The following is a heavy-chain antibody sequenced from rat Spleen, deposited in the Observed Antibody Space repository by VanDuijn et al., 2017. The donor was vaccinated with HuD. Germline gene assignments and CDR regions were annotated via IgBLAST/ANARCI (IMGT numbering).Heavy chain of an antibody. D-gene: IGHD3-1*01. CDR2: IWSGGST. J-gene: IGHJ2*01. V-gene: IGHV2-45*01. CDR1: GFSLTSYN. CDR3: TREGAVLPTPWFDY. Sequence: QVQLMESGPGLVQPSETLSLTCTVSGFSLTSYNVHWVRQPPGKGLEWMGVIWSGGSTAYNSALKSRLNISRETSKSQVFLKMNSLQTEDTAIYYCTREGAVLPTPWFDYWGQGVMVTVSS.